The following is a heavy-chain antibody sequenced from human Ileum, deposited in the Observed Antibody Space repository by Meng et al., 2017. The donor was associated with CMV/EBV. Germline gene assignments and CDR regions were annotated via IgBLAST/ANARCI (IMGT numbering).Heavy chain of an antibody. Sequence: GGSLRLSCAASGFTFSSYTMSWVRQAPGKGLEWVSAISGSGGSTYYADSVKGRFTISRDNSKNTLYLQINSLRAEDTAVYYCAKDQYFDWLSTTDYWGQETLVTVSS. J-gene: IGHJ4*02. CDR2: ISGSGGST. CDR1: GFTFSSYT. D-gene: IGHD3-9*01. CDR3: AKDQYFDWLSTTDY. V-gene: IGHV3-23*01.